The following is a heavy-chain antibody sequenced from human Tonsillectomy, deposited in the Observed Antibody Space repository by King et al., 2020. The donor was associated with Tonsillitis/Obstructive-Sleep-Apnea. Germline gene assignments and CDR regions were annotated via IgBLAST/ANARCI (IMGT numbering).Heavy chain of an antibody. D-gene: IGHD2-8*01. Sequence: QVQLQQWGAGLLKPSETLSLTCALYGGPFRGYYWSWIRQPPGKGLDGFGEINHSGNTDYNPSLKNRVTISVDTSKNQFSLKLTSVTAADTAVYFCGTNNGDFYYYMDVWGKGTTVTVSS. CDR2: INHSGNT. V-gene: IGHV4-34*01. CDR1: GGPFRGYY. CDR3: GTNNGDFYYYMDV. J-gene: IGHJ6*03.